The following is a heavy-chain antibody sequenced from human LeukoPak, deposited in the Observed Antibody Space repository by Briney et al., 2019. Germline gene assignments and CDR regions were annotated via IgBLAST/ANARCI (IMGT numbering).Heavy chain of an antibody. D-gene: IGHD7-27*01. Sequence: ASVKVSCKASGYTFIHYFVHWVRQAPGQGLEWMGRINSNTGGTEYTQKLQGRVAMTRDTSITTVYMELSSLTSDDSAVYYCARDLSSTSNWELDYWGQGTLVTVSS. CDR1: GYTFIHYF. CDR3: ARDLSSTSNWELDY. V-gene: IGHV1-2*06. CDR2: INSNTGGT. J-gene: IGHJ4*02.